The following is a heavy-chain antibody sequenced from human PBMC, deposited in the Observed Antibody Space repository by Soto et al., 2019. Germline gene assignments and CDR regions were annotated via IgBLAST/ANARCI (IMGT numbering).Heavy chain of an antibody. CDR3: AGVWGAVTRYWYYYGMDV. V-gene: IGHV4-59*01. CDR1: GGSISSYY. D-gene: IGHD4-17*01. CDR2: IYYSGST. Sequence: SETLSLTCTVSGGSISSYYWSWIRQPPGKGLEWIGYIYYSGSTNYNPSLKSRVTISVDTSKNQFSLKLSSVTAADTAVYYCAGVWGAVTRYWYYYGMDVWGQGTTVTVSS. J-gene: IGHJ6*02.